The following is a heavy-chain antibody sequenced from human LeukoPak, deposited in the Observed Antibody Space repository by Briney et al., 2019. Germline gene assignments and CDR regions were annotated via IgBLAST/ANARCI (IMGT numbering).Heavy chain of an antibody. CDR2: MKQDGSEK. CDR3: ARDGGRFLEWLLSYYFDY. CDR1: GFTFSSYW. Sequence: GGSLRLSCAASGFTFSSYWMSWVRQAPGKGLEWVANMKQDGSEKYYVDSVKGRFTISRDNAKNSLYLQMNSLRAEDTAVYYCARDGGRFLEWLLSYYFDYWGQGALVTVSS. J-gene: IGHJ4*02. D-gene: IGHD3-3*01. V-gene: IGHV3-7*01.